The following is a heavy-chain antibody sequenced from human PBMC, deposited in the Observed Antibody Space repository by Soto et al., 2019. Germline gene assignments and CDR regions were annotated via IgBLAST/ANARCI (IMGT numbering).Heavy chain of an antibody. V-gene: IGHV4-34*01. J-gene: IGHJ5*02. CDR3: ARRYGSGSYYKYNWFDP. Sequence: NPSETLSLTCAVYGGSFSGYYWSWIRQPPGKGLEWIGEINHSGSTNYNPSLKSRVTISVDTSKNQFSLKLSSVTAADTAVYYCARRYGSGSYYKYNWFDPWGQGTLVTVSS. CDR2: INHSGST. D-gene: IGHD3-10*01. CDR1: GGSFSGYY.